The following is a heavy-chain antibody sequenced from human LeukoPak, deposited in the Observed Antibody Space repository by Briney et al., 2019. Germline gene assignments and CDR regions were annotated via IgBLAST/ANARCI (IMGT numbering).Heavy chain of an antibody. CDR2: ISSSSSYI. V-gene: IGHV3-21*01. CDR1: GFTFSSCS. J-gene: IGHJ6*03. CDR3: ARAYSETYGLGYYYMDV. D-gene: IGHD1-26*01. Sequence: GGSLRLSCAASGFTFSSCSMNWVRQAPGKGLEWVSSISSSSSYIYYADSVKGRFTISRDNAKNSLYLQMNSLRAEDTAVYYCARAYSETYGLGYYYMDVWGKGTTVTISS.